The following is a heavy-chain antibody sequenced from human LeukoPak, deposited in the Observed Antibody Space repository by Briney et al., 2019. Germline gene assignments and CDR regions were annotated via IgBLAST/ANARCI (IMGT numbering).Heavy chain of an antibody. J-gene: IGHJ3*02. V-gene: IGHV3-15*07. CDR1: GFTFSNDW. CDR2: IKSKIDGGAT. Sequence: GGSLRLSCAASGFTFSNDWMNWVRQAPGKGLEWVGRIKSKIDGGATDYAAPVKGRFTISRDDSKNTLYLQMNSLKTEDTALYYCTTGGNVMVAGTRAFDIWGQGTMVTVS. CDR3: TTGGNVMVAGTRAFDI. D-gene: IGHD1-7*01.